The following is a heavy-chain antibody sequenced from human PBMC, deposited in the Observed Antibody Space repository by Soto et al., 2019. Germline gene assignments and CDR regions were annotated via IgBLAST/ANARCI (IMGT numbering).Heavy chain of an antibody. D-gene: IGHD1-26*01. CDR2: INAANGDT. CDR3: VRGEVPAD. Sequence: ASVKVSCKASGYTFTSYGIHWVRQAPGQRLEWMGWINAANGDTKYSPKFQGRVTITRDTSASTAYMELSSLRAEDTAVYYCVRGEVPADWGQGTLVTVSS. J-gene: IGHJ4*02. CDR1: GYTFTSYG. V-gene: IGHV1-3*01.